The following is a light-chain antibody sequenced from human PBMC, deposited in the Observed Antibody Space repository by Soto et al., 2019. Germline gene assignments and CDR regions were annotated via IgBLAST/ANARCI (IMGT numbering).Light chain of an antibody. J-gene: IGKJ5*01. Sequence: PGEGTNLSCTASHLVKKNYLAWYQQKAGQAPRLLIYAASARATGIPDRFSGRGSGTDFTLTISRLEPEDVAVFYCQQYAESPITFGQGTRLEIK. CDR1: HLVKKNY. CDR3: QQYAESPIT. CDR2: AAS. V-gene: IGKV3-20*01.